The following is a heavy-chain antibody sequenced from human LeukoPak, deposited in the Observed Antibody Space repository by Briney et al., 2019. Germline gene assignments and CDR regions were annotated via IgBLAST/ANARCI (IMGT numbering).Heavy chain of an antibody. J-gene: IGHJ6*02. Sequence: GGSLRLSCAASGFTFRNAWMSWVRQAPGKGLEWVALIWFDGTNEYYADSVKGRFTISRDNSKSTLYLQMNSLSADDTALYYCARDYGSGMDVWGQGTTVTVSS. V-gene: IGHV3-33*08. CDR3: ARDYGSGMDV. D-gene: IGHD6-19*01. CDR2: IWFDGTNE. CDR1: GFTFRNAW.